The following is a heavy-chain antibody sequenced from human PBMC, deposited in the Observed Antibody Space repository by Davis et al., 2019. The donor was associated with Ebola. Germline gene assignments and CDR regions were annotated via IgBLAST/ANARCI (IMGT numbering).Heavy chain of an antibody. CDR3: ARNSSGFGHFDY. CDR1: GGSISRSSYH. CDR2: IFYSGST. V-gene: IGHV4-39*07. D-gene: IGHD6-19*01. Sequence: PSETLSLTCTVPGGSISRSSYHWGWIRQSPGKGLEWIGNIFYSGSTDYNPSLKSRATISVDPSKNQFSLNLNSMTAADTAIYYCARNSSGFGHFDYWGQGILVTVSS. J-gene: IGHJ4*02.